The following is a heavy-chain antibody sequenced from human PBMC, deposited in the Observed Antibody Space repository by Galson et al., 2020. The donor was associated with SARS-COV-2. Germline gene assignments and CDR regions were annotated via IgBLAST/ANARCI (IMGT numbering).Heavy chain of an antibody. V-gene: IGHV4-34*01. CDR1: GGSLGGYY. Sequence: SQASETLSLTCAVYGGSLGGYYWTWVRQPPGKGLEWIGEIHVGGSTNYNPSLKSRVAISLDTSKNQFSPNLNSVTAADTAVYYCARRVVPAAIGYWGQGNLVTVSS. CDR3: ARRVVPAAIGY. D-gene: IGHD2-21*02. CDR2: IHVGGST. J-gene: IGHJ4*02.